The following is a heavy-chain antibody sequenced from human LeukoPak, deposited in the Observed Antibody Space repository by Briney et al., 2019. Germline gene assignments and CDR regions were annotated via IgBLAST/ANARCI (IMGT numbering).Heavy chain of an antibody. V-gene: IGHV3-11*01. CDR3: ARERSNSYDYDSYYGLDV. D-gene: IGHD5-18*01. Sequence: GGSLRLSCAASGFTFTNSYMSWVRQAPGKGLEWISYFGTRDTSIYYADSVRGRFTISRDNAENSLHLQMNSLRAEDTAVYYCARERSNSYDYDSYYGLDVWGQGTTVTVSS. J-gene: IGHJ6*02. CDR1: GFTFTNSY. CDR2: FGTRDTSI.